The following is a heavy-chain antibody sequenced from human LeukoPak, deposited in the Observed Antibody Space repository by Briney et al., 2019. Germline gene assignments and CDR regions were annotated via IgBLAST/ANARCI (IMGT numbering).Heavy chain of an antibody. V-gene: IGHV3-7*01. D-gene: IGHD2-2*01. CDR3: AREAPAYDF. J-gene: IGHJ4*02. CDR2: IKEDGTEK. CDR1: VFIYRRYW. Sequence: PGGSLRLSRTTSVFIYRRYWLSWVRQPPSKGPEWVANIKEDGTEKYYVDSVKGRFTISRDNVKNSLYLQMNNLGDDDTAVYCCAREAPAYDFWGQGTLVTVSS.